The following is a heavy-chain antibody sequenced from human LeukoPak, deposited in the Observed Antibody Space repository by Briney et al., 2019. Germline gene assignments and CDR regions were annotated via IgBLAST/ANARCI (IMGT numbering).Heavy chain of an antibody. CDR3: ARESESRSGYLAY. D-gene: IGHD3-3*01. V-gene: IGHV4-38-2*02. CDR2: IYHSGST. Sequence: SETLSLTCTVSGYSISSGYYWGWIRQPPGKGLEWIGSIYHSGSTYYNPSLKSRVTISVDTSKNQFYLKLSSVTAADTAVYYCARESESRSGYLAYWGQGTLVTVS. CDR1: GYSISSGYY. J-gene: IGHJ4*02.